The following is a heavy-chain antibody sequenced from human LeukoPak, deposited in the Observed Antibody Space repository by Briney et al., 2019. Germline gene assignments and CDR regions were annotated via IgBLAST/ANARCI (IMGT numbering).Heavy chain of an antibody. CDR1: GFNFARYA. CDR2: ISGASIFP. Sequence: PGRSLRLSCAASGFNFARYAMTWVRQAPGKGLERVSSISGASIFPHCANSEKGRVTISRDNSKGTLYMQMNSLRAEHTAVYYCAKSRDFCSGGSCYLVPMDVWGQGSTVTVSS. J-gene: IGHJ6*02. D-gene: IGHD2-15*01. CDR3: AKSRDFCSGGSCYLVPMDV. V-gene: IGHV3-23*01.